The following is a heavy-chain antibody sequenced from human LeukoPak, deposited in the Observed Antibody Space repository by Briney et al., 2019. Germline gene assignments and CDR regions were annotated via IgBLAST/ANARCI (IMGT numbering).Heavy chain of an antibody. J-gene: IGHJ4*02. CDR2: IYTSGST. CDR1: GGSISSGSYY. CDR3: ASGGYDILTGYGDY. D-gene: IGHD3-9*01. Sequence: ASETLSLTCTVSGGSISSGSYYWSWIRQPAGKGLEWIGRIYTSGSTNYNPSLKSRVTISVDTSKNQFSLKLSSVTAADTAVYYCASGGYDILTGYGDYWGQGTLVTVSS. V-gene: IGHV4-61*02.